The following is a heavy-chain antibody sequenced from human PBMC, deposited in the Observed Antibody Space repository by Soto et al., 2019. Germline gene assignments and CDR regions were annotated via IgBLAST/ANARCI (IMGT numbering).Heavy chain of an antibody. V-gene: IGHV1-3*01. Sequence: ASVKVSCKASGYTFTSYAMHWVRQAPGRRLEWMGWINAGNGNTKYSQKFQGRVTITRDTSASTAYMELSSLRSEETAVYYCARDRTEGLWFGIHGMDVWGQGTTVTVSS. J-gene: IGHJ6*02. CDR3: ARDRTEGLWFGIHGMDV. CDR2: INAGNGNT. D-gene: IGHD3-10*01. CDR1: GYTFTSYA.